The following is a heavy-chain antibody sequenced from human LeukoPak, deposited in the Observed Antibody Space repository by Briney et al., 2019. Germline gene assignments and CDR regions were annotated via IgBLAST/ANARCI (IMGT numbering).Heavy chain of an antibody. D-gene: IGHD3-10*01. Sequence: SETLSLTCTVSGGSISSHYWSWIRQPPGKGLEWIGYIYYSGSTNYNPSLKSRVTISVDTSKNQFSLNLNSVTAADTAIYYCARDSYGSGAYYGMDVWGQGTTVTVS. J-gene: IGHJ6*02. V-gene: IGHV4-59*11. CDR3: ARDSYGSGAYYGMDV. CDR1: GGSISSHY. CDR2: IYYSGST.